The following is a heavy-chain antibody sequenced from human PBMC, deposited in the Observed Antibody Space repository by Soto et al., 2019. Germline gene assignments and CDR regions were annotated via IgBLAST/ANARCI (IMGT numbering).Heavy chain of an antibody. J-gene: IGHJ6*02. Sequence: SAGSLTLSCAASGFSFSSYAMSWVRQAPGKGLEWVSAISGSGGSTYYADSVKGRFTISRDNSKNTLYLQMNSLRAEDTAVYYCAKAESTIFGVVIVPDYYYYGMDVWGQGTTVNVSS. V-gene: IGHV3-23*01. D-gene: IGHD3-3*01. CDR3: AKAESTIFGVVIVPDYYYYGMDV. CDR1: GFSFSSYA. CDR2: ISGSGGST.